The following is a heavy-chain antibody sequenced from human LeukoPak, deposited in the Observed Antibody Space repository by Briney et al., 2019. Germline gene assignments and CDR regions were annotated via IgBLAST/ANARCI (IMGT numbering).Heavy chain of an antibody. Sequence: ASVKVSCKASGYTFTSYDINWVRQATGQGLEWMGWMNPNSGNTGYAQKFQGRVTMTRNTFISTAYMELSSLRSEDTAVYYCARGRITMVRGVIDYFDYWGQGTLVTVSS. J-gene: IGHJ4*02. CDR2: MNPNSGNT. D-gene: IGHD3-10*01. V-gene: IGHV1-8*01. CDR3: ARGRITMVRGVIDYFDY. CDR1: GYTFTSYD.